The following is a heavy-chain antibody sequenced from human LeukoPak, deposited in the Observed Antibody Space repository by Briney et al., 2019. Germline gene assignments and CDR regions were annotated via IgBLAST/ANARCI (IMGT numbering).Heavy chain of an antibody. CDR2: IYTSGST. D-gene: IGHD3-22*01. CDR1: GGSISSGSYY. V-gene: IGHV4-61*02. Sequence: SETLSLTCTVSGGSISSGSYYWSWIRQPAGKGLEWIGRIYTSGSTNYNPSLKSRVTISVDTSKNQFSLKLSSVTAADTAVYYCARDREVQWLFLTNDAFDIWGQGTMVTVSS. CDR3: ARDREVQWLFLTNDAFDI. J-gene: IGHJ3*02.